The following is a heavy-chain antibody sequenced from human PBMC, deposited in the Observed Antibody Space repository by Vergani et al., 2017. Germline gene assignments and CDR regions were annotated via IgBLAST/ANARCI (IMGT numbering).Heavy chain of an antibody. CDR2: ISGSGGST. CDR1: GFTFSSYA. D-gene: IGHD3-10*01. V-gene: IGHV3-23*01. Sequence: EVQLLESGGGLVQPGGSLRLSCAASGFTFSSYAMSWVRQAPGKGLEWVSAISGSGGSTYYADSVKGRFTISRDNSKNTLYLQMNSLRAEDTAVYYCARTRWGYGSESYYRRDNWFDPWGQGTLVTVSS. J-gene: IGHJ5*02. CDR3: ARTRWGYGSESYYRRDNWFDP.